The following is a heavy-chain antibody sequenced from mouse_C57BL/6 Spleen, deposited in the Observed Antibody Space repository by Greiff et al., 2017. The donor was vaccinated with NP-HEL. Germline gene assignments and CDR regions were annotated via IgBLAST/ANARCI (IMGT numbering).Heavy chain of an antibody. D-gene: IGHD1-1*01. Sequence: QVQLQRPGAELVKPGASVKLSCKASGYTFTSYWMHWVKQRPGQGLEWIGMIHPNSGSTNYNEKFKSKATLTVDKSSSTAYMQLSSLTSEDSAVYYCARSGLYYGSSPFDYWGQGTTLTVSS. V-gene: IGHV1-64*01. CDR1: GYTFTSYW. J-gene: IGHJ2*01. CDR2: IHPNSGST. CDR3: ARSGLYYGSSPFDY.